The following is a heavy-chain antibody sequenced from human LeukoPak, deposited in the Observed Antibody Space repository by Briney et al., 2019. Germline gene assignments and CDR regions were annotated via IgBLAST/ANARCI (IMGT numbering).Heavy chain of an antibody. CDR1: GFTFSSYS. V-gene: IGHV3-21*01. CDR3: ARDRATSYYYDSSGYPPSSFDI. D-gene: IGHD3-22*01. Sequence: AGGSLRLSCAASGFTFSSYSMNWVRQAPGKGLEWVSSISSSCSYIYYADSVKGRFTISRDNAKNSLYLQMNSLRAEDAAVYYCARDRATSYYYDSSGYPPSSFDIWGQGTMVTVSS. J-gene: IGHJ3*02. CDR2: ISSSCSYI.